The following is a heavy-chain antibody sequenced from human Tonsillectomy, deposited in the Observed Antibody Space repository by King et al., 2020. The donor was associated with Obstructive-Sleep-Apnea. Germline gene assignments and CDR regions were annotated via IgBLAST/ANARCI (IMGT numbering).Heavy chain of an antibody. CDR2: IYYSGST. V-gene: IGHV4-59*01. J-gene: IGHJ5*02. CDR3: ARGRGDCSSTSCYVGQFDP. CDR1: GGSISSYY. D-gene: IGHD2-2*01. Sequence: VQLQESGPGLVKPSETLSLTCTVSGGSISSYYCNWIRQPPGKGLEWIGYIYYSGSTNYNPSLKSRVTISVDTSKNQFSLKLTSVTAADTAVYYCARGRGDCSSTSCYVGQFDPWGQGTLVTVSS.